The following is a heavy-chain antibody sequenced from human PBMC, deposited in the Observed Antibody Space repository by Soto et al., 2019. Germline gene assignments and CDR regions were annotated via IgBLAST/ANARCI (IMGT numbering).Heavy chain of an antibody. Sequence: SETLSLTCTVSGGSVSSGSYYWSWIRQPPGKGLEWIGYIYYSESTNYNPSLKSRVIISIDTSKNQFSLKLSSVTAADTAVYYCARVRQLWGGSYYFDFRGQGALVTVSS. D-gene: IGHD3-16*01. CDR2: IYYSEST. J-gene: IGHJ4*02. V-gene: IGHV4-61*01. CDR3: ARVRQLWGGSYYFDF. CDR1: GGSVSSGSYY.